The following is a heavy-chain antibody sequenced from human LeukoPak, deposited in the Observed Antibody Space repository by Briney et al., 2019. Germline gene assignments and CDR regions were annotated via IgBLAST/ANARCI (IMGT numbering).Heavy chain of an antibody. D-gene: IGHD6-19*01. J-gene: IGHJ4*02. Sequence: GRSLRLSCAASGFTFSSYAMHWVRQAPGKGLEWVAVISYDGSNKYYADSVKGRFTISRDNSKNTLYLQMNSLRAEDTAVYYCAREQWLVQSAFFDYWGQGTLVTVSS. CDR2: ISYDGSNK. CDR3: AREQWLVQSAFFDY. V-gene: IGHV3-30-3*01. CDR1: GFTFSSYA.